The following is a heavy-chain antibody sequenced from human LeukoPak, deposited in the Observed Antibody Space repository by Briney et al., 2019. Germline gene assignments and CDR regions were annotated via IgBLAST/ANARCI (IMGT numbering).Heavy chain of an antibody. CDR3: AKAVTSDYHSLYYNYYMDV. CDR1: GLTFRSYA. V-gene: IGHV3-30*18. Sequence: PGGSLRLSCAASGLTFRSYAMHWVRQAPGKGLEWVAVISYDGSNKYFGDSVKGRFTISRDNSKNTLYLQMDSLRAEDTAIYYCAKAVTSDYHSLYYNYYMDVWGKGTTVTVSS. CDR2: ISYDGSNK. D-gene: IGHD3-10*01. J-gene: IGHJ6*03.